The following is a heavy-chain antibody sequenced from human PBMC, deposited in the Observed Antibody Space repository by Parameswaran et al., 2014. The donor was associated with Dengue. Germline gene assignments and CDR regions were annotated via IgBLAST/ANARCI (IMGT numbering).Heavy chain of an antibody. D-gene: IGHD3-9*01. J-gene: IGHJ4*02. V-gene: IGHV4-39*01. CDR1: GGSISSSSYY. CDR2: IYYSGST. CDR3: ADLLTHSY. Sequence: GSLRLSCTVSGGSISSSSYYWGWIRQPPGKGLEWIGSIYYSGSTYYNPSLKSRVTISVDTSKNQFSLKLSSVTAADTAVYYCADLLTHSYWGQGTLVTVSS.